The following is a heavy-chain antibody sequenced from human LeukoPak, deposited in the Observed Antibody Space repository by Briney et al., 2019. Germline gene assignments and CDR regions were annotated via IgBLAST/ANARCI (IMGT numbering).Heavy chain of an antibody. D-gene: IGHD6-13*01. CDR2: IGSGGDIT. Sequence: GGSLRLSCEASGFTFSNYAMNWVRQAPGKGLEWVSGIGSGGDITYADSVKGRFTISRDNSKNTLYLQMTSLRAEDTAVYYCAKDAGSSWRNWFDPWGQGTLVTVSS. CDR1: GFTFSNYA. CDR3: AKDAGSSWRNWFDP. V-gene: IGHV3-23*01. J-gene: IGHJ5*02.